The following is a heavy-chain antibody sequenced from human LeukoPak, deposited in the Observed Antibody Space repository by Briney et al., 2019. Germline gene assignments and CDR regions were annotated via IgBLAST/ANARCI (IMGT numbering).Heavy chain of an antibody. CDR2: ISNRDSAI. D-gene: IGHD3-3*01. CDR3: ASLYYDFWSGSSHFDY. J-gene: IGHJ4*02. Sequence: GGSLRLSCTTSGFIFSDYYMSWIRQAPGKGLEWVAYISNRDSAIFHAESVRGRFTISRDNAKKSVYLQMISLRAEDTAVYYCASLYYDFWSGSSHFDYWGQGTLVTVSS. V-gene: IGHV3-11*04. CDR1: GFIFSDYY.